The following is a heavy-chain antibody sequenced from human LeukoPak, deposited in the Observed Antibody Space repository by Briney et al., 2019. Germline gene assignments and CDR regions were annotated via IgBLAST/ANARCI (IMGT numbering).Heavy chain of an antibody. CDR3: ARRFSGGSFDY. CDR2: IYYSGST. V-gene: IGHV4-39*01. D-gene: IGHD6-19*01. J-gene: IGHJ4*02. CDR1: GGSISSSSYY. Sequence: SETLSLTCTVSGGSISSSSYYWGWIRQPPGKGLEWIGSIYYSGSTYYNPSLKSRVTISVDTSKNQFSLKLSSVTAADAAVYYCARRFSGGSFDYWGQGTLVTVSS.